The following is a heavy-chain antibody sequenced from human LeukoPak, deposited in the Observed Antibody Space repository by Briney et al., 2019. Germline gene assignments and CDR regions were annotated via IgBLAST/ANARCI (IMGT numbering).Heavy chain of an antibody. CDR1: GYTFTSYA. V-gene: IGHV1-2*02. CDR2: ITPSGGT. J-gene: IGHJ4*02. Sequence: ASVKVSCRASGYTFTSYAIHWVRQAPGQGLEWMGWITPSGGTNYPQKFQGRVAITRDTSITTAYMDLSRLTSDDTAVYYCARDRYGDGFAHFDYWGQGALVTVSS. CDR3: ARDRYGDGFAHFDY. D-gene: IGHD5-24*01.